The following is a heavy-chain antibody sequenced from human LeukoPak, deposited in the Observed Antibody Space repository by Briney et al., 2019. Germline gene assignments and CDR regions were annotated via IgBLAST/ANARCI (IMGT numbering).Heavy chain of an antibody. CDR1: GFTFSSYA. V-gene: IGHV3-30-3*01. D-gene: IGHD5-18*01. CDR2: ISYDGSSK. Sequence: PGGSLRLSCAASGFTFSSYAMHWVRQAPGKGLEWVAVISYDGSSKYYADSVKGRFTISRDNSKNTLYLQMNSLRAEDTAVYYCARDTATYAFDIWGQGTMVTVSS. CDR3: ARDTATYAFDI. J-gene: IGHJ3*02.